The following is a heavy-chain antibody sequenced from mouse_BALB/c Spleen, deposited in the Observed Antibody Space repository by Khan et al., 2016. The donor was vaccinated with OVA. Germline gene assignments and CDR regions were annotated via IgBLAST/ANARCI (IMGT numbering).Heavy chain of an antibody. CDR2: IFPGTGTT. CDR3: ARGYFGNYEFVY. V-gene: IGHV1S132*01. J-gene: IGHJ3*01. D-gene: IGHD2-1*01. CDR1: GYTFTSYW. Sequence: QVQLQQSGAELVKLGASVKLSCKTSGYTFTSYWIQWVKQRPGQGLGWIGQIFPGTGTTYYNENFKGKATLTVDTSSSTAYMQVSSLTSEDSAVYCCARGYFGNYEFVYWGQGTLVTVSP.